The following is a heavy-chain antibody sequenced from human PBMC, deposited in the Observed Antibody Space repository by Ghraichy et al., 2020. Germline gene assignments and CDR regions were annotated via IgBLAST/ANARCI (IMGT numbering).Heavy chain of an antibody. J-gene: IGHJ6*02. D-gene: IGHD1-20*01. CDR1: GFTVSSNY. Sequence: GGSLRLSCAASGFTVSSNYMSWVRQAPGKGLEWVSVIYSGGSTYYADSVKGRFTISRDNSKNTLYLQMNSLRAEDTAVYYCARGYNWNLWVYYYGMDVWGQGTTVTVSS. CDR3: ARGYNWNLWVYYYGMDV. CDR2: IYSGGST. V-gene: IGHV3-53*01.